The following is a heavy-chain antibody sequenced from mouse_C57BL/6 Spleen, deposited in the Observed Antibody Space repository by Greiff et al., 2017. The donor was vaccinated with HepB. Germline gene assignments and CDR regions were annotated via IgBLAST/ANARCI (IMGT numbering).Heavy chain of an antibody. Sequence: VQLQQSGPGLVAPSQSLSITCTVSGFSLTSYGVDWVRQSPGKGLEWLGVIWGVGSTNYNSALKSRLSISKDNSKSQVFLKMNSLQTDDTAMYYCASRGPTYYGSLFAYWGQGTLVTVSA. D-gene: IGHD1-1*01. V-gene: IGHV2-6*01. CDR2: IWGVGST. CDR3: ASRGPTYYGSLFAY. CDR1: GFSLTSYG. J-gene: IGHJ3*01.